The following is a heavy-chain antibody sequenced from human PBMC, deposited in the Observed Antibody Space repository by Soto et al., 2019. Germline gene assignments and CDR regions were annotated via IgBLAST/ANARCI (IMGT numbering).Heavy chain of an antibody. D-gene: IGHD6-13*01. J-gene: IGHJ4*02. Sequence: GSLRLSCVASGFIFSSYSMNWVRQAPGKGLEWVSYISSSSGTIYYADSVKGRFTISRDNARNPLFLQMNSLRDEDTAVYYCARDRPIYSSSWLRLDCWGQGTLVTVSS. V-gene: IGHV3-48*02. CDR2: ISSSSGTI. CDR1: GFIFSSYS. CDR3: ARDRPIYSSSWLRLDC.